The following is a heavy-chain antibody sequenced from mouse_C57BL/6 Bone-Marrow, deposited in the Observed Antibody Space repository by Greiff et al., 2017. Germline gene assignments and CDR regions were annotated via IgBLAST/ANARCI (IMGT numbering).Heavy chain of an antibody. V-gene: IGHV1-50*01. CDR3: TREEDGSLLAY. CDR2: IDPADSYT. D-gene: IGHD2-3*01. CDR1: GYTFNSYW. Sequence: QVQLQQPGAELVKPGASVKLSCKASGYTFNSYWMQWVKQRPGQGLEWIGEIDPADSYTNYNQKFQGKATLTADTSSSTAYMQLSSLTSEDSAVYYCTREEDGSLLAYWGQGTTLTVSS. J-gene: IGHJ2*01.